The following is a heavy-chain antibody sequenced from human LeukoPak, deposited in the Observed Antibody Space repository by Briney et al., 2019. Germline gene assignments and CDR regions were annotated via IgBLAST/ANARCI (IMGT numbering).Heavy chain of an antibody. V-gene: IGHV3-15*01. CDR3: TGYVKSFRADDY. Sequence: GGSLRLSCAASGLTFSNAWMSWVRQAPGKGLEWVGRIKSKTDGGTTDYAAPVKGRFTISRDDSKNTLYLQMNSLKTEDTAVYYCTGYVKSFRADDYWGQGTLVTVSS. CDR2: IKSKTDGGTT. J-gene: IGHJ4*02. D-gene: IGHD5-12*01. CDR1: GLTFSNAW.